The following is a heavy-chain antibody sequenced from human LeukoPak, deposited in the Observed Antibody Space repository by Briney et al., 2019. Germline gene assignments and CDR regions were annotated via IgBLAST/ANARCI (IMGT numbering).Heavy chain of an antibody. CDR3: AKPSAMVRGVIITSHFDY. CDR1: GFTFSSYA. Sequence: GGSLRLSCAGSGFTFSSYAMSWVRQAPGKGLEWVSAISGSGGSTYYADSVKGRFTISRDNSKNTLYLQMNSLRAEDTAVYYCAKPSAMVRGVIITSHFDYWGQGTLVTVSS. J-gene: IGHJ4*02. V-gene: IGHV3-23*01. CDR2: ISGSGGST. D-gene: IGHD3-10*01.